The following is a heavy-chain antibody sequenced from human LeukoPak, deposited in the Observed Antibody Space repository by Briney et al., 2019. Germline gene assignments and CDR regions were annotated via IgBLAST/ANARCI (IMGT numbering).Heavy chain of an antibody. J-gene: IGHJ4*02. V-gene: IGHV1-2*02. CDR2: INPNSGGT. CDR3: ARDGYCSSTSCSGVPKI. Sequence: GASVTVSCKASGYTFTGYYMHWVRQAPGQGLEWMGWINPNSGGTNYAQKLRGRVTITRDTSISTAYMELSRLRSDDTAVYYCARDGYCSSTSCSGVPKIWGQGTLVTVSS. CDR1: GYTFTGYY. D-gene: IGHD2-2*03.